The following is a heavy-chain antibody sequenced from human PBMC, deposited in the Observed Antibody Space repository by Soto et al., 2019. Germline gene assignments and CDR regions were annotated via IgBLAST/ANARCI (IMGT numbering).Heavy chain of an antibody. CDR2: ISGSGGST. J-gene: IGHJ6*02. CDR1: GFTFSSYA. V-gene: IGHV3-23*01. D-gene: IGHD3-10*01. CDR3: AKGKPANYYGSGTHMSYYYYYGMDV. Sequence: PGGSLRLSCAASGFTFSSYAMSWVRQAPGKGLEWVSAISGSGGSTYYADSVKGRFTISRDNSKNTLYLQMNSLRAEDTAVYYCAKGKPANYYGSGTHMSYYYYYGMDVWGQGTTVTVSS.